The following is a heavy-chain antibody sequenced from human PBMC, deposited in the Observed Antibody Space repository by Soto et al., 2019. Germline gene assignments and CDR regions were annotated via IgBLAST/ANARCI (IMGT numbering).Heavy chain of an antibody. Sequence: GESLKISCQVSGSNFVTQWIGWVLQVPGEGLEWMGIIYPGNSETTYSPSFRGQVIISVDKSISTTYLQWSTLKASDTAMYYCARQPALETVDYWGQGTLVTVSS. CDR2: IYPGNSET. CDR1: GSNFVTQW. V-gene: IGHV5-51*01. CDR3: ARQPALETVDY. J-gene: IGHJ4*01.